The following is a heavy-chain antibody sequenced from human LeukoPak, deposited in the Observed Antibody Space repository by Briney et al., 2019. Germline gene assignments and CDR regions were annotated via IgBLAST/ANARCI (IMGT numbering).Heavy chain of an antibody. Sequence: SETLSLTRSVSGGFISIYYWSWIRQPAGKGLEWVAQIHTSGSTNFNPSLKSRVSISMDTPNNQFSLMISSVTAADTAIYYCAGRGLSTGWTFDYWGHGTLVTVSS. D-gene: IGHD6-19*01. J-gene: IGHJ4*01. V-gene: IGHV4-4*07. CDR2: IHTSGST. CDR1: GGFISIYY. CDR3: AGRGLSTGWTFDY.